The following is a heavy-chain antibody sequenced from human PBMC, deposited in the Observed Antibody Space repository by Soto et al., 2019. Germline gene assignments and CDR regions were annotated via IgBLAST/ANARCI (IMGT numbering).Heavy chain of an antibody. Sequence: RSLTCTVANGSLSSNYCSWIRQSPGKGLEWIGNIYYSGSTNYNPSLKRRVTMSVHTSKNQFTLKLSSVTAADTRVYFCSISFMVPVDFFDYWGQGTMVTVPS. J-gene: IGHJ4*02. CDR2: IYYSGST. CDR1: NGSLSSNY. V-gene: IGHV4-59*01. CDR3: SISFMVPVDFFDY. D-gene: IGHD3-10*01.